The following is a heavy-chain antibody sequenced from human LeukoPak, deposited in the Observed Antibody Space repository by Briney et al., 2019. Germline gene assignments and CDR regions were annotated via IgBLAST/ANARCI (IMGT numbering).Heavy chain of an antibody. CDR1: GGSFSGYY. Sequence: SETLSLTCAVYGGSFSGYYWSWIRQPPGNGLEWIGEINHSGSTSYNPSLKSRVTISVDTSKNQFSLKLSSVTAADTAVYYCARGRVKMVRGVTVYYYYYYMDVWGKGTTVTVSS. V-gene: IGHV4-34*01. CDR3: ARGRVKMVRGVTVYYYYYYMDV. CDR2: INHSGST. D-gene: IGHD3-10*01. J-gene: IGHJ6*03.